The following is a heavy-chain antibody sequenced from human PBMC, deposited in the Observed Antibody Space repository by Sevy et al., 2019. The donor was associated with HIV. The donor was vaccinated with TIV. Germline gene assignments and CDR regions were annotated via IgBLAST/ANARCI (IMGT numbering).Heavy chain of an antibody. D-gene: IGHD3-10*01. J-gene: IGHJ3*02. CDR2: TRYDGTTK. V-gene: IGHV3-30*02. CDR1: GFIFNQFG. CDR3: VKGLGMVQGALLSEDI. Sequence: GGSLRLSCTAYGFIFNQFGFHWVRQAPGKGTEWVAFTRYDGTTKYYADSVKGRFTISRENSKNTLYLQMNNLNPEDTALYHCVKGLGMVQGALLSEDIWGQGTMVTVSS.